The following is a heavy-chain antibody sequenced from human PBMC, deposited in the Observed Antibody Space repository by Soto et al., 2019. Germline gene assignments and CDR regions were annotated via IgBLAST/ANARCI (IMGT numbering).Heavy chain of an antibody. J-gene: IGHJ4*02. CDR3: ARHHSVLRYFDWLSRIDY. V-gene: IGHV4-34*01. Sequence: PSETLSLTCAVYGGSFSGYYWSWIRQPPGKGLEWIGEINHSGSTNYNPSLKSRVTISVDTSKNQFSLKLSSVTAADTAVYYCARHHSVLRYFDWLSRIDYWGQGTLVTVSS. D-gene: IGHD3-9*01. CDR2: INHSGST. CDR1: GGSFSGYY.